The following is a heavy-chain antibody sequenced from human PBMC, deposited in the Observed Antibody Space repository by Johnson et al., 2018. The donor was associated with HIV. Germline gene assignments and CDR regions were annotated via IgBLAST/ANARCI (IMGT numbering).Heavy chain of an antibody. J-gene: IGHJ3*02. CDR2: ISWNSGSI. CDR3: AKEGTGNAFDI. V-gene: IGHV3-9*01. D-gene: IGHD7-27*01. Sequence: DVQVVESGGGLVQPGRSLRLSCAASGFTFDDYAMHWVRQAPGKGLEWVSGISWNSGSIGYAYSVKGRFTISRDNAKNSRYLQMTSLRAEDTALYYCAKEGTGNAFDIWGQGTMVTVSS. CDR1: GFTFDDYA.